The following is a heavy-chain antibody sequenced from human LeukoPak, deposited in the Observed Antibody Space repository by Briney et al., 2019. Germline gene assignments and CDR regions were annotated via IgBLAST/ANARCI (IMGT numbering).Heavy chain of an antibody. CDR3: ARDYCSSTSCLFDY. V-gene: IGHV1-2*06. Sequence: ASVKVSCTASGYTFTAYHMHWVRQAPGQGLEWMGRINPNSGDTNYAQKFQGRVTMTRDTSISAAYMELSRLRSDDTAVYYCARDYCSSTSCLFDYWGQETLVSVSS. J-gene: IGHJ4*02. CDR2: INPNSGDT. CDR1: GYTFTAYH. D-gene: IGHD2-2*01.